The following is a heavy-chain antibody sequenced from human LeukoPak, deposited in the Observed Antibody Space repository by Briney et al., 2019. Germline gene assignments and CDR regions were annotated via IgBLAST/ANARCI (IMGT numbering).Heavy chain of an antibody. CDR3: ARVGGDSSGDITADY. CDR2: IYYSGST. Sequence: PSETLSLTCTVSGGPISSSSYYWGWIRQPPGKGLEWIGSIYYSGSTYYNPSLKSRVTISVDTSKNQFSLKLSSVTAADTAVYYCARVGGDSSGDITADYWGQGTLVTVSS. CDR1: GGPISSSSYY. V-gene: IGHV4-39*01. J-gene: IGHJ4*02. D-gene: IGHD3-22*01.